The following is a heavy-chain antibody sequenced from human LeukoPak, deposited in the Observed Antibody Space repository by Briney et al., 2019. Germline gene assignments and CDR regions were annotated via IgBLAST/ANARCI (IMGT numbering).Heavy chain of an antibody. D-gene: IGHD5-18*01. Sequence: SVKVSCKASGGTFSSYAISWVRQAPGQGLEWRGGIIPIFGTANYAQKFQGRVTITADESTSTAYMELSSLRSEATAVYYCARGDVDTAMVLEAYFDYWGQGTLVTVSS. J-gene: IGHJ4*02. V-gene: IGHV1-69*13. CDR3: ARGDVDTAMVLEAYFDY. CDR2: IIPIFGTA. CDR1: GGTFSSYA.